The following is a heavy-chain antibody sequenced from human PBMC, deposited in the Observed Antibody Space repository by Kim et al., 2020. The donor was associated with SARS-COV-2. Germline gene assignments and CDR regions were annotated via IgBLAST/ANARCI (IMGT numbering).Heavy chain of an antibody. Sequence: GGSLRLSCAASGFTFSDYYMSWIRQAPGKGLEWVSYISSSSSYTNYADSVKGRFTISRDNAKNSLYLQMNSLRAEDTAVYYCARGEQWLVHWFDPWGQGTLVTVSS. D-gene: IGHD6-19*01. J-gene: IGHJ5*02. V-gene: IGHV3-11*06. CDR3: ARGEQWLVHWFDP. CDR1: GFTFSDYY. CDR2: ISSSSSYT.